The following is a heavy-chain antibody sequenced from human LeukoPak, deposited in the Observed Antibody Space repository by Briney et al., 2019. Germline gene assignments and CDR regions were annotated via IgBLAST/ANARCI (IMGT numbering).Heavy chain of an antibody. CDR2: INHSGST. Sequence: SETLSLTCAVYGGSFSGYYWSWIRQPPGKGLEWIGEINHSGSTNYNPSLKSRVTISVDTSKKQFSLKVNSVTAADTAVYYCARLDDYWGQGTLVTVSS. CDR1: GGSFSGYY. V-gene: IGHV4-34*01. J-gene: IGHJ4*02. CDR3: ARLDDY.